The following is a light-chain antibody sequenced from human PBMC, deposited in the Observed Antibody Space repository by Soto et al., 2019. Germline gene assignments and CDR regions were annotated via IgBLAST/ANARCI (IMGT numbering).Light chain of an antibody. J-gene: IGKJ3*01. CDR1: QSVTGSY. V-gene: IGKV3-20*01. CDR3: QQYGGSPAVI. Sequence: EIVLTQSPGTLSLSPGERATLSCRASQSVTGSYLAWYQQKPGQAPRLLIYGASSRASGIPDRFSGSGSGTALPLTSSRLEREVFAVYYCQQYGGSPAVILGPGTKVYIK. CDR2: GAS.